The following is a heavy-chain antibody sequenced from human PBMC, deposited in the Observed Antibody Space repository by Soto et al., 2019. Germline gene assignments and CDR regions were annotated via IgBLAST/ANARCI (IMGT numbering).Heavy chain of an antibody. Sequence: QVRLVQSGAEVKKPGSSVKVSCEASGGTFSSYAVTWVRQAPGQGLEWMGGIIPIVTTPNYAQKFQGRLTISADKSTSTSYMELSSLRSEDTGVYYCARVCYNFWSRYHYSGMDVWGQGTTVIVSS. CDR2: IIPIVTTP. J-gene: IGHJ6*02. CDR1: GGTFSSYA. V-gene: IGHV1-69*06. CDR3: ARVCYNFWSRYHYSGMDV. D-gene: IGHD3-3*01.